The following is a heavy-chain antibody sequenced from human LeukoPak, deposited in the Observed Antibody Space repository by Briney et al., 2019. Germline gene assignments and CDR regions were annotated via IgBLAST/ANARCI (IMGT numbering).Heavy chain of an antibody. CDR3: ARVRGGTYRPLNFDY. D-gene: IGHD2-15*01. CDR1: GFTFSTYS. V-gene: IGHV3-48*01. CDR2: TTSSSTTI. J-gene: IGHJ4*02. Sequence: PGGSLRLSCAASGFTFSTYSVNWVRQAPGKGLEWVSYTTSSSTTIYYADSVKGRFTISRDNAKNSLYLQMNSLRAEDTAVYYCARVRGGTYRPLNFDYWGQGTLVTVSS.